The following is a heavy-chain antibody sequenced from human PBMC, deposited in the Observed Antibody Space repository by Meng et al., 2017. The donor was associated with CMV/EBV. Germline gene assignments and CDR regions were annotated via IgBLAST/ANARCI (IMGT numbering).Heavy chain of an antibody. J-gene: IGHJ4*02. Sequence: GGSIRSSSYSWGWVRRPPGKGLAWIVSIYYSGSPGGSTYYNPSLKSRVTISVDTSKNQFSLKLSSVTAADTAVYYCARQKYNWTYLLWGQGTLVTVSS. CDR2: IYYSGSPGGST. V-gene: IGHV4-39*01. D-gene: IGHD1-7*01. CDR3: ARQKYNWTYLL. CDR1: GGSIRSSSYS.